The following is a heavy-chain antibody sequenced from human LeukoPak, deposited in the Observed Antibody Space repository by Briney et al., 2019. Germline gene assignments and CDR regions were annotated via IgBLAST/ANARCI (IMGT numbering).Heavy chain of an antibody. V-gene: IGHV3-21*01. Sequence: GGSLRLSCAVSGFTFDDYAMHWVRQVPGKGLEWVSSITSSSTYIYYADSVKGRFTISRDNAKNSLYLQMDSLRPEDTAVYYCARDPYSGNYGAYYYYYMDVWGKGTTVTISS. CDR1: GFTFDDYA. D-gene: IGHD1-26*01. CDR3: ARDPYSGNYGAYYYYYMDV. J-gene: IGHJ6*03. CDR2: ITSSSTYI.